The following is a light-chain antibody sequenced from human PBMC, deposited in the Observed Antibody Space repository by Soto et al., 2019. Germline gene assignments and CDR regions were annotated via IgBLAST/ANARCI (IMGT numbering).Light chain of an antibody. V-gene: IGLV2-14*01. CDR1: SSDVGGYNY. CDR3: SSYTSSSTYV. J-gene: IGLJ1*01. CDR2: DVS. Sequence: ALTQPASVSGSPGQSITISCTGTSSDVGGYNYVSWYQQHPGKAPKLMIYDVSNRPSGVSNRFSGSKSGNTASLTISGLQAEDEADYYCSSYTSSSTYVFGAGTKVTV.